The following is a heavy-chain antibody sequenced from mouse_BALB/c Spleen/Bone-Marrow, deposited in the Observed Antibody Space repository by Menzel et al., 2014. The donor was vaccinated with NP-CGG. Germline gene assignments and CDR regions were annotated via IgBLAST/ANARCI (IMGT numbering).Heavy chain of an antibody. J-gene: IGHJ4*01. Sequence: VKVVESGPGLVAPPQSLSITCTVSGFSLTNYGVHWVRQPPGKGLEWLGVIWAGGSTNYNSVLMSRLSISKDNSKSQVFLKMNSLQTDDTAMHYCARPYYGLYAMDYWGQGTSVTVSS. D-gene: IGHD1-2*01. CDR1: GFSLTNYG. V-gene: IGHV2-9*02. CDR2: IWAGGST. CDR3: ARPYYGLYAMDY.